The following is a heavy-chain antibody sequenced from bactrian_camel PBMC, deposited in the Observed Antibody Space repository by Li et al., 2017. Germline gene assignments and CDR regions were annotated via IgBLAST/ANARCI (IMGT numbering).Heavy chain of an antibody. D-gene: IGHD1*01. CDR1: RYTYKRNC. CDR3: AADFALIPGSFLCGSQGRAH. Sequence: QVQLVESGGGSVQAGGSLTLSCAAGRYTYKRNCMGWFRQRPGKDREGLAAIYSGVTYYADSVKGRFTISQDNAKNTIYLQMNSLKPEDTAMYYCAADFALIPGSFLCGSQGRAHWGQGTQVTVS. CDR2: IYSGVT. J-gene: IGHJ4*01. V-gene: IGHV3S1*01.